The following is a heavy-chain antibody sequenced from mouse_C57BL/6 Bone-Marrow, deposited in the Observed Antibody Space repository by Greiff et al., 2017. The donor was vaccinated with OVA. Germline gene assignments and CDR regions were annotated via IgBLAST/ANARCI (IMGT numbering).Heavy chain of an antibody. J-gene: IGHJ3*01. D-gene: IGHD4-1*01. CDR3: ARPSNWDWFAY. Sequence: EVMLVESGGDLVKPGGSLKLSCAASGFTFSSYGMSWVRQTPDKRLGWVATISSGGSYTYYPDSVKGRFTISRDNAKNTLYLQMSSLKSEDTAMYYCARPSNWDWFAYWGQGTLVTVSA. CDR1: GFTFSSYG. V-gene: IGHV5-6*01. CDR2: ISSGGSYT.